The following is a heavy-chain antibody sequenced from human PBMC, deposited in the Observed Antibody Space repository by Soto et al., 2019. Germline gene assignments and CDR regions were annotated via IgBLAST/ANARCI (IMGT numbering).Heavy chain of an antibody. Sequence: PGESLKISCKGSGYNFNIYWIGWVRQMPGKGLEWMGVIYPGDSDTRYSPSFQGQVTISVDKSINTAYLQWSSLTASDTAVHYCARPYGVGLYYFDYWGHGTLITVSS. J-gene: IGHJ4*01. CDR1: GYNFNIYW. D-gene: IGHD4-17*01. CDR2: IYPGDSDT. V-gene: IGHV5-51*01. CDR3: ARPYGVGLYYFDY.